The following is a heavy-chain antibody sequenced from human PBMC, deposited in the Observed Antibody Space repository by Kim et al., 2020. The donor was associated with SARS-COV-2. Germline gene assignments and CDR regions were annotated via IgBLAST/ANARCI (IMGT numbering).Heavy chain of an antibody. CDR2: ISGDGGRT. J-gene: IGHJ4*02. CDR1: GFTFVDYV. D-gene: IGHD1-1*01. Sequence: GGSLRLSCAASGFTFVDYVMHWVRQAPGKGLEWVSVISGDGGRTYYADSVKGRFTISRDNSKNELYLQMNSLRTEDTAVYYCGKVARWELDYWGQGSLVT. V-gene: IGHV3-43*02. CDR3: GKVARWELDY.